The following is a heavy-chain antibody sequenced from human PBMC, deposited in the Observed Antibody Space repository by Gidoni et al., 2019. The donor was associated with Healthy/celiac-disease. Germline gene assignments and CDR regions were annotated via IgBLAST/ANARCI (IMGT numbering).Heavy chain of an antibody. D-gene: IGHD3-22*01. CDR1: GGSISSGGYY. Sequence: VQLQESGPGLVKPSQTLSLTCTVSGGSISSGGYYWRWIRQHPGKGMEGIGYFYYRGSTYYNPSLKSRVTISVDTSKNQFSLKLSSVTAADTAVYYCARGKVYYDSSGYYYSAEYFQHWGQGTLVTVSS. J-gene: IGHJ1*01. CDR3: ARGKVYYDSSGYYYSAEYFQH. V-gene: IGHV4-31*03. CDR2: FYYRGST.